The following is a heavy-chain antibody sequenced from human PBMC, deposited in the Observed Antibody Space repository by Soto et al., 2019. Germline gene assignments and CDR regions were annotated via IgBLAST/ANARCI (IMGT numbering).Heavy chain of an antibody. Sequence: PSETLSLTCTVSGGSISSRTYYWGWMRQHPGKGLEWIAYIFISGNTYYNPSLKSRVTISVDTSKNQFSLKLSSVTAADTAVYYCARSSTSANYFDYWGQGTLVTVSS. V-gene: IGHV4-31*03. J-gene: IGHJ4*02. CDR2: IFISGNT. CDR1: GGSISSRTYY. D-gene: IGHD2-2*01. CDR3: ARSSTSANYFDY.